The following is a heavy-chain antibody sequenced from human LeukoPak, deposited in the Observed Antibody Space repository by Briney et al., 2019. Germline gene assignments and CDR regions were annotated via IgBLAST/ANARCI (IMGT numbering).Heavy chain of an antibody. V-gene: IGHV3-23*01. CDR1: GFTFGTYA. CDR2: ISGSGGVT. J-gene: IGHJ6*02. CDR3: TKVMSITEYYWYGMDV. D-gene: IGHD3-16*01. Sequence: PGGSLRLSCAASGFTFGTYAMTWVRQSPGKGLESVSGISGSGGVTDYVDSVKGRFTISRDNFKNTVYLQMSSLRVEDTAVYYCTKVMSITEYYWYGMDVWGQGTTVTVSS.